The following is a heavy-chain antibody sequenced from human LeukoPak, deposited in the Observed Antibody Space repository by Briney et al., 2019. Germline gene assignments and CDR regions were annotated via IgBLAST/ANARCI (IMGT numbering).Heavy chain of an antibody. CDR1: GFPFSSYA. CDR3: AKVNRPILKYYFDY. J-gene: IGHJ4*02. V-gene: IGHV3-23*01. CDR2: ISGSGGST. Sequence: GGSLRLSCAASGFPFSSYAMSWVRQAPGKGLEWVSAISGSGGSTYYADSVKGRFTISRDNSKTTLYLQMNSLRAEDTAVYYCAKVNRPILKYYFDYWGQGTLVTVSS. D-gene: IGHD1-14*01.